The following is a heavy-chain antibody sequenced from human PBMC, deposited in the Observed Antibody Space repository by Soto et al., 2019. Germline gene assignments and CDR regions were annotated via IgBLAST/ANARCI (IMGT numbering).Heavy chain of an antibody. J-gene: IGHJ3*02. D-gene: IGHD2-21*01. CDR3: ARAYCGGDCYYDAFDI. CDR2: ISSSGSTI. V-gene: IGHV3-48*03. CDR1: GFTFSSYE. Sequence: GGSLRLSCAASGFTFSSYEMNWVRQAPGKGLEWVSYISSSGSTIYYADSVKGRFTISRDNAKNSLYLQMNSLRAEDTAVYYCARAYCGGDCYYDAFDIWGQGTMVTVSS.